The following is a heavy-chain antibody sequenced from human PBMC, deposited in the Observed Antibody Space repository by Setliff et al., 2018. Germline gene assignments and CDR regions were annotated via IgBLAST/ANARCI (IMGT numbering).Heavy chain of an antibody. CDR1: GFTFSSFW. J-gene: IGHJ1*01. V-gene: IGHV3-20*04. Sequence: GGSLRLSCAASGFTFSSFWMAWVRQAPGKGLEWVSGINWSGAGTGYADSVKGRFTISRDNTNNSLYLQMNNLRVEDTALYYCARGGVAATAPNGLWGQGTLVTVSS. CDR3: ARGGVAATAPNGL. D-gene: IGHD6-13*01. CDR2: INWSGAGT.